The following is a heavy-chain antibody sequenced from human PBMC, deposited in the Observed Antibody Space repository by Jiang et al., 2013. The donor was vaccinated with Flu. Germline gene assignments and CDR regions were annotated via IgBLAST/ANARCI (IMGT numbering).Heavy chain of an antibody. J-gene: IGHJ3*02. V-gene: IGHV3-30-3*01. D-gene: IGHD2-2*01. Sequence: VQLVESGGGVVQPGRSLRLSCAASGFTFSSYAMHWVRQAPGKGLEWVAVISYDGSNKYYADSVKGRFTISRDNSKNTLYLQMNSLRAEDTAVYYCARDNPYCSSTSCYFLDDAFDIWGQGTMVTVSS. CDR3: ARDNPYCSSTSCYFLDDAFDI. CDR1: GFTFSSYA. CDR2: ISYDGSNK.